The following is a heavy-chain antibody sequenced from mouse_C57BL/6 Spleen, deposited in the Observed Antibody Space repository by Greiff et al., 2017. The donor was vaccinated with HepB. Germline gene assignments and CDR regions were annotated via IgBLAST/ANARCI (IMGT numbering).Heavy chain of an antibody. V-gene: IGHV1-19*01. CDR1: GYAFTDYY. D-gene: IGHD1-1*01. J-gene: IGHJ1*03. Sequence: EVQLQQSGPVLVKPGASVKMSCKASGYAFTDYYMNWVKQSHGKSLEWIGVINPYNGGTSYNQKFKGKATLTVDTSSSTAYMELNSLTSEDSAVYYCARYYYGSREYFDVWGTGTTVTVSS. CDR2: INPYNGGT. CDR3: ARYYYGSREYFDV.